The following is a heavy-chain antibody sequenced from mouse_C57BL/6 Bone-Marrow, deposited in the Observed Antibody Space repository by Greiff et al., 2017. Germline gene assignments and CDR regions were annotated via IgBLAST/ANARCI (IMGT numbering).Heavy chain of an antibody. CDR1: GYTFTDYN. Sequence: EVQLQESGPELVKPGASVKIPCKASGYTFTDYNMDWVKQSHGKSLEWIGDINPNNGGTIYNQKFKGKATLTVDKSSSTAYMELRSLTSEDTAVYYCARITTVVAMDWYFDVWGTGTTVTVSS. V-gene: IGHV1-18*01. D-gene: IGHD1-1*01. CDR3: ARITTVVAMDWYFDV. J-gene: IGHJ1*03. CDR2: INPNNGGT.